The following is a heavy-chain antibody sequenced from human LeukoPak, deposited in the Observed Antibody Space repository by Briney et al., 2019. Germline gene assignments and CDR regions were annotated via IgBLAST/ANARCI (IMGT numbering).Heavy chain of an antibody. J-gene: IGHJ4*02. Sequence: GGSLRLSCAASGFTFSAYSMNWVRQAPGKGLEWISYIGISTGNTKYADSVKGRFTISGDKAKNSLYLQMNSLRVEDTAVYYCARDYKYAFDNWGQGTLVTVSS. CDR1: GFTFSAYS. CDR2: IGISTGNT. D-gene: IGHD5-24*01. CDR3: ARDYKYAFDN. V-gene: IGHV3-48*01.